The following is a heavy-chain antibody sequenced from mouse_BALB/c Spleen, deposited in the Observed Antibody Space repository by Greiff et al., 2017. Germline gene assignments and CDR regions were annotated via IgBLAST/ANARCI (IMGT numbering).Heavy chain of an antibody. D-gene: IGHD2-10*02. V-gene: IGHV5-6-4*01. CDR2: ISSGGSYT. J-gene: IGHJ2*01. CDR3: TRAGKYGNYVDY. Sequence: DVMLVESGGGLVKPGGSLKLSCAASGFTFSSYTMSWVRQTPEKRLEWVATISSGGSYTYYPDSVKGRFTISRDNAKNTLYLQMSSLKSEDTAMYYCTRAGKYGNYVDYWGQGTTLTVSS. CDR1: GFTFSSYT.